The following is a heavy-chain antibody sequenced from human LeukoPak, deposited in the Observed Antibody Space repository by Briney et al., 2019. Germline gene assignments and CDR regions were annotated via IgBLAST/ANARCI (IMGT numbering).Heavy chain of an antibody. CDR1: GGSITSSSG. CDR2: IYHSGST. Sequence: PSGTLSLTCAVSGGSITSSSGRGGAGRPPGRGLEGVGEIYHSGSTNYHPSLKRRVYISLDKSTNQFSLKLTPVTAADTAVFYCASRSLAGFYSLGFDIWGQGTVVTVPS. CDR3: ASRSLAGFYSLGFDI. J-gene: IGHJ3*02. V-gene: IGHV4-4*02. D-gene: IGHD3-9*01.